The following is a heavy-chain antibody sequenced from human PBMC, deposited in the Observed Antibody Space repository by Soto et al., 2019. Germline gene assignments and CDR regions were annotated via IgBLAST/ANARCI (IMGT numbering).Heavy chain of an antibody. CDR2: INPSGGST. CDR3: ARDIGGYSYGLYYYYYYGMDV. V-gene: IGHV1-46*01. CDR1: GYTFTSYD. Sequence: GDSVEVSCKASGYTFTSYDMHWVRQAPGQGLEWMGIINPSGGSTSYAQKFQGRVTMTRDTSTSTVYMELSSLRSEDTAVYYCARDIGGYSYGLYYYYYYGMDVWGQGTTVAVSS. J-gene: IGHJ6*02. D-gene: IGHD5-18*01.